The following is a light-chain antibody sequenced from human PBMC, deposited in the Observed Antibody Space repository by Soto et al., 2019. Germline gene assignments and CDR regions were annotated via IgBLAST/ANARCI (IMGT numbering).Light chain of an antibody. J-gene: IGKJ2*01. CDR3: QHYNNWTFT. CDR2: GAS. CDR1: QSVSTN. Sequence: MVMTQSPATLSVSPGERATLSCRASQSVSTNLAWYQQKPCQPPSLVVYGASARSTGIPARFSGSGSGTEFTLTTSSKQSEDFAVYYCQHYNNWTFTFGQGTKREIK. V-gene: IGKV3-15*01.